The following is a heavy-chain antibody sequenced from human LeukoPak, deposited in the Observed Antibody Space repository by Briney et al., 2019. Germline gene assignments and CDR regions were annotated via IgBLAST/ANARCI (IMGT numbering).Heavy chain of an antibody. CDR3: ARAGSTWPHDF. Sequence: GGSLRLSCAASGFTFDDYGMSWVRQAPGKGLEWVSGINWNGGSTGYADSVKGRFIISRDNAKNSLYLQMNSLRVEDTALYYCARAGSTWPHDFWGQGTLVTVSS. D-gene: IGHD6-13*01. J-gene: IGHJ4*02. CDR1: GFTFDDYG. CDR2: INWNGGST. V-gene: IGHV3-20*04.